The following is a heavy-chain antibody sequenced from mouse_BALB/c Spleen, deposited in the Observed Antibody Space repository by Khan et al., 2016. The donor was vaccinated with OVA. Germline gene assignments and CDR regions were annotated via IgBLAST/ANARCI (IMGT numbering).Heavy chain of an antibody. CDR3: ARISSYWYSDV. Sequence: QLVQSGPELKKPGETVKISCKASGYTFTNYGMNWVKQAPGKGLKWMGWINTYTGEPTYADDFKGRFVFSLETSASTAYLQISNLKNEDITTYFCARISSYWYSDVWGAGTTVTVSS. D-gene: IGHD6-2*01. CDR1: GYTFTNYG. J-gene: IGHJ1*01. V-gene: IGHV9-1*02. CDR2: INTYTGEP.